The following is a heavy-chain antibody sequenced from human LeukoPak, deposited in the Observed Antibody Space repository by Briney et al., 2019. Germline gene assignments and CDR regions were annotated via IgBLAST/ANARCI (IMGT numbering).Heavy chain of an antibody. V-gene: IGHV1-18*01. J-gene: IGHJ4*02. Sequence: VASVKVSCTASGYTFTSYGISWVLQAPGQGLEWMGWISAYNGKTNYAQKLQGRVTMTTETSTTTAYMELRSLRSDDTAVYYCARGLSAAAGTQDSYQFDYWGQGTLVTVSS. D-gene: IGHD6-13*01. CDR2: ISAYNGKT. CDR1: GYTFTSYG. CDR3: ARGLSAAAGTQDSYQFDY.